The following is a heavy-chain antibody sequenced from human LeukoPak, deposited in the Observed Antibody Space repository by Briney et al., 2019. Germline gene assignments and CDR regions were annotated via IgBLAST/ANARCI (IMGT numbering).Heavy chain of an antibody. V-gene: IGHV1-46*01. CDR3: ARDGGEMATIPLPSDY. CDR2: INPSGGST. Sequence: ASVKVSCKASGYTFTSYYMHWVRQAPGQGLEWMGIINPSGGSTSYAQKFQGRVTMTRDTSTSTVYMELSSLRSEDTAVYYCARDGGEMATIPLPSDYWGQGTLVTVSS. CDR1: GYTFTSYY. J-gene: IGHJ4*02. D-gene: IGHD5-24*01.